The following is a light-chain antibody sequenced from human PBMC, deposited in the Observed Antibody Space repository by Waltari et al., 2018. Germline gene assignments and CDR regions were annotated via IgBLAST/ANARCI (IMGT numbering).Light chain of an antibody. V-gene: IGKV1-5*03. CDR1: QSISNY. J-gene: IGKJ1*01. Sequence: DIQMTQSPSTLSASVGDSVPITCRASQSISNYLAWYQQKPGKAPKLLIYLASGLQSGVTLRFSGSGSGTEFTLTISSLQPDDFATYYCQQYDSYSTFGQGTKVEIK. CDR3: QQYDSYST. CDR2: LAS.